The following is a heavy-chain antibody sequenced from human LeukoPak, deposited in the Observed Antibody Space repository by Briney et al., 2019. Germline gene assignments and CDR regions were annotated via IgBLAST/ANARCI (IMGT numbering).Heavy chain of an antibody. V-gene: IGHV3-23*01. J-gene: IGHJ4*02. CDR1: GFTFSSYA. CDR2: ISGSGGST. CDR3: AKGGHSSGPRYYFDY. Sequence: PGGSLRLSCAASGFTFSSYAMSWVRQAPGKGLEWGSAISGSGGSTYYADSVKGRFTISRDNSKNTLYLQMNSLRAEDTAVYYCAKGGHSSGPRYYFDYWGQGTLVTVSS. D-gene: IGHD3-22*01.